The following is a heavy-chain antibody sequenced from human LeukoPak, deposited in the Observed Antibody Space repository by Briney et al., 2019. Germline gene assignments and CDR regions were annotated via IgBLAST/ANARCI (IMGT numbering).Heavy chain of an antibody. D-gene: IGHD3-22*01. J-gene: IGHJ4*02. CDR1: GYLFTSYW. CDR2: IYPGDSDT. Sequence: GESLKISCKGSGYLFTSYWIGWVRQMPGKGLEWMGIIYPGDSDTRYSPSFQGQVTISADKSISTAYLQWSSLKASDTAMYSCARHFGYTYYYDSSGYYPDYWGQGTLVTVSS. V-gene: IGHV5-51*01. CDR3: ARHFGYTYYYDSSGYYPDY.